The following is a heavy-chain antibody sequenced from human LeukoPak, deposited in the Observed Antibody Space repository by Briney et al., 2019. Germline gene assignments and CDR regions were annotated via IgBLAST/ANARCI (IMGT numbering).Heavy chain of an antibody. Sequence: KSSETLSLTCTVSGGSISSYYWSWIRQPPGKGLEWIGYIYYSGSTNYNPSLKSRVTMSVDTSKNQFSLKLSSVTAADTAVYYCARGRYQPLLYMYYSDYWGQGTLVTVSS. J-gene: IGHJ4*02. D-gene: IGHD2-2*02. CDR3: ARGRYQPLLYMYYSDY. CDR1: GGSISSYY. CDR2: IYYSGST. V-gene: IGHV4-59*12.